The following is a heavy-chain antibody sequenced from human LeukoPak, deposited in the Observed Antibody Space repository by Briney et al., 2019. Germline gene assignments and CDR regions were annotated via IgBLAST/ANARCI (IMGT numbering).Heavy chain of an antibody. J-gene: IGHJ4*02. D-gene: IGHD4-23*01. CDR1: GGSIIYYH. V-gene: IGHV4-59*01. Sequence: SETLSLTCTVSGGSIIYYHWSWIRQPPGKGLEWIGYTYYSGNTNYNPSLKSRVTISVDTSKNQFSLKLSSVTAADTAVYYCARGYGGNSDDYWGQGTLVTVSS. CDR3: ARGYGGNSDDY. CDR2: TYYSGNT.